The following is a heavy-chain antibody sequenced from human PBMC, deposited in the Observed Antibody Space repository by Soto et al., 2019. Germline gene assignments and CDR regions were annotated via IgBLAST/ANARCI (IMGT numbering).Heavy chain of an antibody. CDR2: ISAYNGKT. Sequence: ASVKVSCKASGYTFTSYGISWVRQAPGQGLKWMGWISAYNGKTNYAQKLQGRVTMTTDTSTSTAYMELRSLRSDDTALFYCAREGGYSYGYDYYYGMDVWGQGTTVTVSS. J-gene: IGHJ6*02. D-gene: IGHD5-18*01. CDR3: AREGGYSYGYDYYYGMDV. V-gene: IGHV1-18*01. CDR1: GYTFTSYG.